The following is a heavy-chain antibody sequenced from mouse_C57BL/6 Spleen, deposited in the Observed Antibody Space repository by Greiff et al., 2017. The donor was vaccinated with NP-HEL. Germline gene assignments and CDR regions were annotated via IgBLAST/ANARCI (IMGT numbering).Heavy chain of an antibody. CDR1: GYTFTSYW. Sequence: QVQLPGTELVKPGASVKLSCKASGYTFTSYWMHWVKQRPGQGLEWIGNINPSNGGTNYNEKFKSKATLTVDKSSSTAYMQLSSLTSEDSAVYYCAREEVTTVVAHFDVWGTGTTVTVSS. V-gene: IGHV1-53*01. D-gene: IGHD1-1*01. J-gene: IGHJ1*03. CDR3: AREEVTTVVAHFDV. CDR2: INPSNGGT.